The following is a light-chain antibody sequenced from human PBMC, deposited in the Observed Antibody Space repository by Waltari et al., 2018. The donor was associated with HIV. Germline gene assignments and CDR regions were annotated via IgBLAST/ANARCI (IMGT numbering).Light chain of an antibody. CDR3: SSYTSSSTLWV. V-gene: IGLV2-14*01. CDR2: EVR. Sequence: QSALTQSASVSGSPGQSITISCTGTSRDVGGYNYVPWYQQHPGKAPKLMIYEVRNRPSGVSKRFSGSKSGNTASLTISGLQAEDEADYYCSSYTSSSTLWVFGGGTKLTVL. J-gene: IGLJ3*02. CDR1: SRDVGGYNY.